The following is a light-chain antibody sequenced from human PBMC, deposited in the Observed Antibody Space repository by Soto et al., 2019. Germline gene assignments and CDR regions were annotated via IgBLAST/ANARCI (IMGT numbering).Light chain of an antibody. CDR2: KAS. CDR3: QQYATDPST. V-gene: IGKV1-5*03. J-gene: IGKJ1*01. CDR1: QSISGW. Sequence: DIHMTQSPSTLSASVGDRVTITCRASQSISGWLAWYQQKPGKAPKLLIYKASSLESGVPSKFSGSGSGTEFTLTINSLQPDDFATYYCQQYATDPSTFGQGTKVDIK.